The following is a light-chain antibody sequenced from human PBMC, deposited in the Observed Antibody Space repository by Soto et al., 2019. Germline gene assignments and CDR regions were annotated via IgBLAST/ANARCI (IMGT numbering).Light chain of an antibody. CDR3: NSYTGSSTYV. J-gene: IGLJ1*01. CDR1: SSDVGSYNR. V-gene: IGLV2-18*02. CDR2: EVS. Sequence: QSALTQPRSVSGSPGQSVAISCTGTSSDVGSYNRVSWYQQPPGAAPKLMIYEVSNRPSGVPDRFSGSKSGNTASLTISGLQAEDEPDYYCNSYTGSSTYVFGTGTKLTVL.